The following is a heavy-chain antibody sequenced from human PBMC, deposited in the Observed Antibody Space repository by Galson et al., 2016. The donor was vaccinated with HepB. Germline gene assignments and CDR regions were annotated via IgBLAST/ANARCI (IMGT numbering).Heavy chain of an antibody. CDR2: ISWNRATI. D-gene: IGHD3-16*02. Sequence: SLRLSCAASGFSFSSYAMNWVRQAPGKGLEWVSGISWNRATIGYADSVRGRFTISRDNANNSLYLQMHSLRADDTALYFCAKVRRNTHYLDYWGQGTLVTVAS. CDR3: AKVRRNTHYLDY. CDR1: GFSFSSYA. V-gene: IGHV3-9*01. J-gene: IGHJ4*02.